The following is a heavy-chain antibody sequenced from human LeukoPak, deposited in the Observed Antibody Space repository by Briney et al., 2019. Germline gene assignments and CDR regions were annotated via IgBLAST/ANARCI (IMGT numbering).Heavy chain of an antibody. CDR2: INPNSGGT. CDR3: ARIGPGYCSSTSCQLGAPEDY. J-gene: IGHJ4*02. CDR1: GYTFTGYY. D-gene: IGHD2-2*01. Sequence: GASVKVSCKASGYTFTGYYMHWVRQAPGQGLEWMGWINPNSGGTNYAQKFQGRVTMTRDTSISTAYMELSRLRSEDTAVYYCARIGPGYCSSTSCQLGAPEDYWGQGTLVTVSS. V-gene: IGHV1-2*02.